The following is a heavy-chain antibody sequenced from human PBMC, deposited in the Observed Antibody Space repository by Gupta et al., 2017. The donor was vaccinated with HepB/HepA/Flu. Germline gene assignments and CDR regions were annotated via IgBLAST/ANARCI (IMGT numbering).Heavy chain of an antibody. CDR2: ISWKSGRI. V-gene: IGHV3-9*01. CDR3: VKAFSPPADRTVIADFYYHGMDV. Sequence: EVQLVQSGGGLVQPGRFLRLSCAASGFRFEDCAMHWVRQAPGKGLEWVSSISWKSGRIGYAESVKGRFTISRDNAKKALYLQMNSLRVEDTAFYYCVKAFSPPADRTVIADFYYHGMDVWGQGTTVTVSS. J-gene: IGHJ6*02. D-gene: IGHD2-21*01. CDR1: GFRFEDCA.